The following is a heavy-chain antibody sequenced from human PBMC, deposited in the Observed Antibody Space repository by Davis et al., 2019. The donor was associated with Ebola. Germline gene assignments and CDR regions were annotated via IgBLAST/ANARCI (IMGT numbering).Heavy chain of an antibody. D-gene: IGHD2-15*01. CDR1: GGSISSSSYY. V-gene: IGHV4-39*01. CDR3: ARLPRRRYCSGGSCYTERGRNWFDP. CDR2: IYYSGST. J-gene: IGHJ5*02. Sequence: GSLRLSCTVSGGSISSSSYYWGWIRQPPGKGLEWIGSIYYSGSTYYNPSLKSRVTISVDTSKNQFSLKLSSVTAADTAVYYCARLPRRRYCSGGSCYTERGRNWFDPWGQGTLVTVSS.